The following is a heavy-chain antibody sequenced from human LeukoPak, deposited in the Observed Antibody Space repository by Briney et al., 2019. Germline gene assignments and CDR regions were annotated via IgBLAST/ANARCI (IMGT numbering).Heavy chain of an antibody. J-gene: IGHJ4*02. CDR1: GGTFSGYA. Sequence: ASVKVSCKASGGTFSGYAFSWVRQAPGQGLEWMGGILPISGTTPYAQNFQGRVTVSADESTSTVYLALANLTFEDTAIYYCARDENFGTGSTHWGQGIPVTVAS. CDR3: ARDENFGTGSTH. CDR2: ILPISGTT. D-gene: IGHD3/OR15-3a*01. V-gene: IGHV1-69*13.